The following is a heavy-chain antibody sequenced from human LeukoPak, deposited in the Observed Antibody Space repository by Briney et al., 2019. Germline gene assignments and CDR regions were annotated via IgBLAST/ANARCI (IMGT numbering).Heavy chain of an antibody. CDR3: ARGLSGYASSLGY. Sequence: GGSLRLSCAASGFTFSSYWMHWVRQAPGKVLVWVSRVNSDGSSTSYADSVRGRFSISRDNAKNTLYLQMNSLRAEDTAVYYCARGLSGYASSLGYWGQGTLVTVSA. CDR1: GFTFSSYW. V-gene: IGHV3-74*01. J-gene: IGHJ4*02. CDR2: VNSDGSST. D-gene: IGHD6-6*01.